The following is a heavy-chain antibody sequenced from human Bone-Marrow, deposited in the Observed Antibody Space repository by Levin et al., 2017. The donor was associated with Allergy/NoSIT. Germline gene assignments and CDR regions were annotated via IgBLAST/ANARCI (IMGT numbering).Heavy chain of an antibody. CDR1: GYTFTSYG. CDR2: ISAYNGNT. J-gene: IGHJ6*02. V-gene: IGHV1-18*01. Sequence: GESLKISCKASGYTFTSYGISWVRQAPGQGLEWMGWISAYNGNTNYAQKLQGRVTMTTDTSTSTAYMELRSLRSDDTAVYYCARADLNYYYYGMDVWGQGTTVTVSS. CDR3: ARADLNYYYYGMDV.